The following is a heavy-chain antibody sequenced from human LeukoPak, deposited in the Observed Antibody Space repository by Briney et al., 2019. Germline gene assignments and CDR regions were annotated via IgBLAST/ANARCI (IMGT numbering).Heavy chain of an antibody. D-gene: IGHD6-19*01. V-gene: IGHV3-23*01. J-gene: IGHJ4*02. CDR1: GFIFNNYA. CDR3: VKEGDGSGWFAYDY. CDR2: IGGSGGST. Sequence: QAGGSLRLSCLGSGFIFNNYAVSWVRQGPGKGLEWVSAIGGSGGSTFYADSVKDRFTISRDNSKNTLYLQMNSLRVEDTAIYYCVKEGDGSGWFAYDYWGQGPRVTVS.